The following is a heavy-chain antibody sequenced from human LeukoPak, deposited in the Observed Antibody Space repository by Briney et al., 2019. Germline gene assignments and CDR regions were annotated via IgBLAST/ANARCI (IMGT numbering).Heavy chain of an antibody. V-gene: IGHV1-69*13. CDR1: GGTFSSYA. Sequence: ASVKVSCKASGGTFSSYAISWVRQAPGQGLEWMGGIIPIFGTANYAQKFQGRVTITADESTSTAYMELSSLRSEDTAVYYCASPYYDILTGYYVWGQGTLVTVSS. J-gene: IGHJ4*02. D-gene: IGHD3-9*01. CDR3: ASPYYDILTGYYV. CDR2: IIPIFGTA.